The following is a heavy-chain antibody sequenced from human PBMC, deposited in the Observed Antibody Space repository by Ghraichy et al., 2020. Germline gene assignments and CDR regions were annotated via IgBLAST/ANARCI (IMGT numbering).Heavy chain of an antibody. CDR1: GFTFSSYW. CDR3: ARDRWEKSLPPLHFGPDFGGYHVMDV. D-gene: IGHD4-23*01. Sequence: GESLNISCAASGFTFSSYWMHWVRQAPGKGLVWVSRINSDGSSTSYADFVKGRFTISRDNAKNTLYLQMNSLRAEDTAVYYCARDRWEKSLPPLHFGPDFGGYHVMDVWGQGTTVTVSS. V-gene: IGHV3-74*01. CDR2: INSDGSST. J-gene: IGHJ6*02.